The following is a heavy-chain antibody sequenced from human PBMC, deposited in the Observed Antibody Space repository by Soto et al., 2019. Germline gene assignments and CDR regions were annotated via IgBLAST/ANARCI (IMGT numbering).Heavy chain of an antibody. CDR2: IYPGDSDT. CDR1: GYSFTSYW. CDR3: ARDESIAARPGYYYGMDV. J-gene: IGHJ6*02. D-gene: IGHD6-6*01. Sequence: PGESLKISCKGSGYSFTSYWIGWVRQMPGKGLEWMGIIYPGDSDTRYSPSFQGQVTIPADKSISTAYLQWSSLKASDTAMYYCARDESIAARPGYYYGMDVWGQGTTVTVSS. V-gene: IGHV5-51*01.